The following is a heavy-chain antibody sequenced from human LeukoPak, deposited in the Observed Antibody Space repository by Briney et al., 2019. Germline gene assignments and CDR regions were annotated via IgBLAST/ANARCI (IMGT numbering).Heavy chain of an antibody. V-gene: IGHV1-2*02. CDR3: ARDVELTTVTGAWAGFGNWFDP. Sequence: GASMKVSCKASGYTFTGYYMNWVRQAPGQELQWMGWINPNSGRTSYARNFQGRVIMTRDPSISTAYMELNRLRSDDTAVYYCARDVELTTVTGAWAGFGNWFDPWGQGTLVIVSS. CDR1: GYTFTGYY. J-gene: IGHJ5*02. D-gene: IGHD4-11*01. CDR2: INPNSGRT.